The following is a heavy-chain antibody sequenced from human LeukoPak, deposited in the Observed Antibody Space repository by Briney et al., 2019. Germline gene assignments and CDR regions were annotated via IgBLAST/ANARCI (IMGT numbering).Heavy chain of an antibody. Sequence: GGSLRLSCAASGFTFSDYYMSWIRQARGKGLEWVSYISSSGSTIYYADSVKGRFTISRDNAKNSLYLQMNSLRAEDTAVYYCARRWCSSTSCDYYYGTDVWGQGTTVTVSS. CDR3: ARRWCSSTSCDYYYGTDV. D-gene: IGHD2-2*01. CDR1: GFTFSDYY. J-gene: IGHJ6*02. V-gene: IGHV3-11*01. CDR2: ISSSGSTI.